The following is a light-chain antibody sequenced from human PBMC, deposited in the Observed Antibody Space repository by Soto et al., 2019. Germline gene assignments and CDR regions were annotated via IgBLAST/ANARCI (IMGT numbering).Light chain of an antibody. CDR2: AAS. J-gene: IGKJ1*01. CDR3: QQSYSTLRT. V-gene: IGKV1-39*01. CDR1: QRISTY. Sequence: DVQMSQSPSSLSASVGERVTIACRASQRISTYLHWFQQKPGKAPKLLIYAASNLQSGVPSRFSGSGSGTDFALTISSLQPEDFATYYCQQSYSTLRTFGQGTKVEIK.